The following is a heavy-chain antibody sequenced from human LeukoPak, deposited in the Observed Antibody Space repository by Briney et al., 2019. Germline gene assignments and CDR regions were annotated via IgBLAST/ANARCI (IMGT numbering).Heavy chain of an antibody. Sequence: GGSLRLSCAASGFTVSSNYMSWVRQAPGKGLEWVSVIYSGGSTYYADSVKGRFTISRDNSKNTLYLQMNSLRAEDTAVYYCARDLAGGSWAYYYYGMDVWGQGTTVTVSS. V-gene: IGHV3-53*01. J-gene: IGHJ6*02. CDR3: ARDLAGGSWAYYYYGMDV. CDR2: IYSGGST. D-gene: IGHD2-15*01. CDR1: GFTVSSNY.